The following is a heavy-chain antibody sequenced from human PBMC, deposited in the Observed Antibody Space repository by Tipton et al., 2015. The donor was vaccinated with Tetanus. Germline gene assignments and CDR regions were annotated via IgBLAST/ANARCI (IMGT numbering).Heavy chain of an antibody. Sequence: TLSLTCTVSGGSLSSLLWTWTRLSPGKGLEWIGYIDHSGNTNYNPSLRSRVTMSLDTSKNQFSLKGTSVTAADTAVYFCTGDDYYDTSLGDYYGMDVWGPGTTVTVSS. D-gene: IGHD3-22*01. J-gene: IGHJ6*02. CDR2: IDHSGNT. CDR3: TGDDYYDTSLGDYYGMDV. CDR1: GGSLSSLL. V-gene: IGHV4-59*11.